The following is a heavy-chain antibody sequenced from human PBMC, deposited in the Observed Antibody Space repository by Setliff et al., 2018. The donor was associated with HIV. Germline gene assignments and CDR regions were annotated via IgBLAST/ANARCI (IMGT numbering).Heavy chain of an antibody. D-gene: IGHD3-22*01. V-gene: IGHV2-5*02. J-gene: IGHJ3*01. CDR3: AHTRGVSSGYYYNDAFDV. CDR2: IYWDDDK. CDR1: GYSVSTDGVG. Sequence: SGPTLVNPTQTLTLTCTFSGYSVSTDGVGVGWIRQPPGKALEWLALIYWDDDKRFRPSLRTRLTISRDTSKNQVILTMTNMDPVDTATYFCAHTRGVSSGYYYNDAFDVWGQGTAVTVS.